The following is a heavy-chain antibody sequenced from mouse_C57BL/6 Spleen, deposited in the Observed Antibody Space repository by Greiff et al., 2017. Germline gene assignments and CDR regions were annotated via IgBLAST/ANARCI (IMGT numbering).Heavy chain of an antibody. V-gene: IGHV1-53*01. CDR1: GYTFTSYW. CDR3: ARGGTGTGFAY. J-gene: IGHJ3*01. Sequence: QVQLQQPGTELVKPGASVKLSCKASGYTFTSYWMHWVKQRPGQGLEWIGNIYPSNGGTNYNAKFKSKATLTVDKSSSTAYMQRSSLASEDSAVYYCARGGTGTGFAYWGQGTLVTVSA. D-gene: IGHD4-1*01. CDR2: IYPSNGGT.